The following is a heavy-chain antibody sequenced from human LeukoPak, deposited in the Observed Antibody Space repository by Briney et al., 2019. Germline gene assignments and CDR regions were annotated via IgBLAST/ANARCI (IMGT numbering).Heavy chain of an antibody. CDR2: VSSSARTI. V-gene: IGHV3-48*03. Sequence: GGSLRLSCAASGFIFSSHEMNWVRQAPGKGLEWVSYVSSSARTIYYADSVKGRFTISRDNAKNSLYLQMNSLRAEDTAVYYCARYSQLLITLDCWGQRTQITVSS. CDR1: GFIFSSHE. CDR3: ARYSQLLITLDC. D-gene: IGHD2-2*01. J-gene: IGHJ4*02.